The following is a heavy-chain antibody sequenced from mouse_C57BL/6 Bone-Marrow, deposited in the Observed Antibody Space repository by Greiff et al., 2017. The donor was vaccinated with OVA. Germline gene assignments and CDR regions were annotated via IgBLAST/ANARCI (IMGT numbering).Heavy chain of an antibody. Sequence: EVHLVESGPGLAKPSQTLSLTCSVTGYSITSDYWNWIRKFPGNKLEYMGYISYSGSTYYNPSLKSRLSITRDTSKNQYYLQLNSVTTEDTATYYCARFSYGSSYAMAYWGQGTSVTVSS. CDR3: ARFSYGSSYAMAY. J-gene: IGHJ4*01. D-gene: IGHD1-1*01. V-gene: IGHV3-8*01. CDR1: GYSITSDY. CDR2: ISYSGST.